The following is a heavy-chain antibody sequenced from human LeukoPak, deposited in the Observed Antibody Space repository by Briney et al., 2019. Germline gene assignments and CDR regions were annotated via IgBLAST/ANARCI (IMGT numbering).Heavy chain of an antibody. J-gene: IGHJ6*02. CDR1: GGTFSSYA. CDR2: IIPIFGTA. CDR3: ASDGTTIFGVYGMDV. V-gene: IGHV1-69*13. Sequence: ASVKVSCKASGGTFSSYAISWVRQAPGQGLEWMGGIIPIFGTANYAQKFQGRVTITADESTSTAYMELSSLRSEDTAVYYCASDGTTIFGVYGMDVWGQGTTVTVSS. D-gene: IGHD3-3*01.